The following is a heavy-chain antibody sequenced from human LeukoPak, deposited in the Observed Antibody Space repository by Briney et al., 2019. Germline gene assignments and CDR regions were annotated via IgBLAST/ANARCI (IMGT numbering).Heavy chain of an antibody. D-gene: IGHD6-19*01. CDR1: GFTFDDYA. CDR3: AKSNSSGCLLY. J-gene: IGHJ4*02. V-gene: IGHV3-9*01. Sequence: GRSLRLSCAASGFTFDDYAMHWVRQAPGKGLEWVSGISWNSGSIGYADSVKGRFTISRDNAKNSLYLQMNSPRAEDTALYYCAKSNSSGCLLYWGQGTLVTVSS. CDR2: ISWNSGSI.